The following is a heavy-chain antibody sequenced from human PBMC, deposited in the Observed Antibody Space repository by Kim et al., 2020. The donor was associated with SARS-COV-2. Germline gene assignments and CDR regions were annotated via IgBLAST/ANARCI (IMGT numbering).Heavy chain of an antibody. V-gene: IGHV3-23*01. J-gene: IGHJ4*02. CDR3: AKGKQQPTNFDY. D-gene: IGHD6-13*01. Sequence: YYAASVKGPFTISRDNSKNPLYLQMNRLRAEDTALYYCAKGKQQPTNFDYWGQGTLVTVSS.